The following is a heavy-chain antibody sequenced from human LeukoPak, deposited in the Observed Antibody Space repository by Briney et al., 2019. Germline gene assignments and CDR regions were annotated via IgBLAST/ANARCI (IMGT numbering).Heavy chain of an antibody. D-gene: IGHD3-9*01. CDR3: AAVGRDWLKVDY. V-gene: IGHV1-58*01. CDR1: GFTFTSSA. J-gene: IGHJ4*02. Sequence: SVQVSCNASGFTFTSSAVQWVRQARGQRLEWIGWIVVGSGNTNYAQKFQERVTITRDMTTSTAYMELSSLRSEDTAVYYCAAVGRDWLKVDYWGQGTLVTVSS. CDR2: IVVGSGNT.